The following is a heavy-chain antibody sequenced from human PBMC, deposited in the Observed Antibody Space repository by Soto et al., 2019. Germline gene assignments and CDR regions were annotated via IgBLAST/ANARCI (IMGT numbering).Heavy chain of an antibody. Sequence: GASVKVSCVASGFTFDTYGIHWVRQAPGKGLQWVALISYEGSNTYYADSVRGRFTISRDNSKNALYLQMNTLRPEDTGVYYCARVTPGNNLYYFSGLDFWGQGTSVTVSS. V-gene: IGHV3-30-3*01. D-gene: IGHD1-1*01. CDR1: GFTFDTYG. J-gene: IGHJ6*02. CDR3: ARVTPGNNLYYFSGLDF. CDR2: ISYEGSNT.